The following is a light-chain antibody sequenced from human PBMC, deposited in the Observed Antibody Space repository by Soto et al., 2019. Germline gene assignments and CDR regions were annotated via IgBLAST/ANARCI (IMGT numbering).Light chain of an antibody. J-gene: IGKJ5*01. CDR1: QGINIF. Sequence: DIQLTQSPSFLSASVGDRVTITCRASQGINIFLAWFQQKPGKAPNLLISAASTLEIGVPSRFSGSGSGTHFTFTISSLQTEDIGTYYCQQYDILPITFGRGTRLEIK. CDR2: AAS. V-gene: IGKV1-33*01. CDR3: QQYDILPIT.